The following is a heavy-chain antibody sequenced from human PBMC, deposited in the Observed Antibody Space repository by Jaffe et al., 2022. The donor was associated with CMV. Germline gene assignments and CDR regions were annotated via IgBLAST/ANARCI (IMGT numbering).Heavy chain of an antibody. CDR2: INHSGST. CDR3: ARYYDFWSGYYGSGGRGLDY. Sequence: QVQLQQWGAGLLKPSETLSLTCAVYGGSFSGYYWSWIRQPPGKGLEWIGEINHSGSTNYNPSLKSRVTISVDTSKNQFSLKLSSVTAADTAVYYCARYYDFWSGYYGSGGRGLDYWGQGTLVTVSS. V-gene: IGHV4-34*01. D-gene: IGHD3-3*01. CDR1: GGSFSGYY. J-gene: IGHJ4*02.